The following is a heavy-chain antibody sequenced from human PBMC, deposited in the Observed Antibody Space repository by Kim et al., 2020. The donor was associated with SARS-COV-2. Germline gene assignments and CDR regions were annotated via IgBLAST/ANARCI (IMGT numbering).Heavy chain of an antibody. CDR3: AREKPLSGSYFDY. D-gene: IGHD1-26*01. V-gene: IGHV3-7*03. CDR1: GFTFSSYW. J-gene: IGHJ4*02. CDR2: IKQDGSEK. Sequence: GGSLRLSCAASGFTFSSYWMSWVRQAPGKGLEWVANIKQDGSEKYYVDSVKGRFTISRDNAKNSLYLQMNSLRAEDTAVYYCAREKPLSGSYFDYWGQGTLVTVSS.